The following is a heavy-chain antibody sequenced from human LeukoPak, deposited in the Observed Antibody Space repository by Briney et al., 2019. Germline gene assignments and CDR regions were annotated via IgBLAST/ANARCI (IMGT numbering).Heavy chain of an antibody. Sequence: GGSLRLSCAASGFSVTSNYMSWVRQAPGKGLEWVSTIYTDATTFYADSVNGRFTISGHNSKNTLYLQMNGLRAEDTAVYYCARAVYGFDAFDIWGQGTMVTVSS. CDR1: GFSVTSNY. CDR3: ARAVYGFDAFDI. D-gene: IGHD4-17*01. CDR2: IYTDATT. V-gene: IGHV3-53*01. J-gene: IGHJ3*02.